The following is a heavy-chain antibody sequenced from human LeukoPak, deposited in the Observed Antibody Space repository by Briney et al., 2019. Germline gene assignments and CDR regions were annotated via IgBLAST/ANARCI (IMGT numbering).Heavy chain of an antibody. CDR2: VSSSGSHT. J-gene: IGHJ4*02. V-gene: IGHV3-23*01. CDR1: GFTFSSYA. D-gene: IGHD6-6*01. Sequence: GGSLRLSCAASGFTFSSYAMSWVRQAPGKGLEWVSTVSSSGSHTYYADSVRGRFTISRDNSKNTLYLQMNSLRAEDTAVYYCASRRGSSSFAPRFWGQGTLVTVSS. CDR3: ASRRGSSSFAPRF.